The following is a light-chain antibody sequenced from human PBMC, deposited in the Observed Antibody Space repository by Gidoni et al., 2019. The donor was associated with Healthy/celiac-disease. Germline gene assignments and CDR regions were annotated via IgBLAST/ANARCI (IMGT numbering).Light chain of an antibody. Sequence: EIQMNQSTSSLSASVGDRVTITCRASQGISNSLAWYQQNPGKAPKLLLYAASRLESGVPSRFSGSVSGTDYTLTISSLQPEYFATYYCQQYYSTPYTFGQGTKLEIK. J-gene: IGKJ2*01. V-gene: IGKV1-NL1*01. CDR1: QGISNS. CDR3: QQYYSTPYT. CDR2: AAS.